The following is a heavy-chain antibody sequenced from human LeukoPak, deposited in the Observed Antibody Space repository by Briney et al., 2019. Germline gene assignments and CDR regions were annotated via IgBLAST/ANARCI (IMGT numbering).Heavy chain of an antibody. V-gene: IGHV3-7*05. CDR3: ARDMWSYFYEN. Sequence: GGSLRLSCAASGFTFSSFWMSWVRQAPGKGLEWVANIKQDGSEKYYVDSVKGRFTISRDNAKNSLYLQMNSLRAEDTAVYYCARDMWSYFYENWGQGTLVTVSS. CDR1: GFTFSSFW. CDR2: IKQDGSEK. D-gene: IGHD2/OR15-2a*01. J-gene: IGHJ4*02.